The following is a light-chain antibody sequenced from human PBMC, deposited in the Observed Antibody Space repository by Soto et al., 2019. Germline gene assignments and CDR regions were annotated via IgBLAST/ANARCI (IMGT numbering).Light chain of an antibody. CDR1: SSDVGSYNL. CDR3: CSYAGGSTV. Sequence: QSALTQPASVSGAPGQSITISCTRTSSDVGSYNLVSWYQQYPGKAPKLMIYEGSKRPSGVSNRFSGSKSGNTASLTISGLQAEDEADYYCCSYAGGSTVFGTGTKLTVL. V-gene: IGLV2-23*03. CDR2: EGS. J-gene: IGLJ1*01.